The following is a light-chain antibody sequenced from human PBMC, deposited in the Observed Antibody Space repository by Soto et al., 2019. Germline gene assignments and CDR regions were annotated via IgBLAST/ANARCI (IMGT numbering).Light chain of an antibody. J-gene: IGLJ1*01. CDR2: EVS. V-gene: IGLV2-14*01. CDR1: SSDVGGYNY. CDR3: SSYTSSSTYV. Sequence: QSVLTQPASVSGSPGQSITISCTGTSSDVGGYNYVSWYQQHPGKAPKLMIYEVSNRPSGVSNLFSGSKSGNTASLTISGLQAEDEADYYFSSYTSSSTYVFGTGTKVTVL.